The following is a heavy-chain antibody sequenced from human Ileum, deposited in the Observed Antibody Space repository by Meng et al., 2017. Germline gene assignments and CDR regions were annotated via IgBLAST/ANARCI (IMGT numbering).Heavy chain of an antibody. J-gene: IGHJ4*02. V-gene: IGHV4-4*02. CDR2: MNLGGSP. Sequence: QGPPEGSGPGLVGPSGTRARTCAGSGRSISSSDWWSWVRQPPGKGLEWIAEMNLGGSPNYNPSLKSRVTMSVDKSNDHLSLQLTSVTAADTAVYYCAHIFDSWGQGTLVTVSS. CDR1: GRSISSSDW. CDR3: AHIFDS.